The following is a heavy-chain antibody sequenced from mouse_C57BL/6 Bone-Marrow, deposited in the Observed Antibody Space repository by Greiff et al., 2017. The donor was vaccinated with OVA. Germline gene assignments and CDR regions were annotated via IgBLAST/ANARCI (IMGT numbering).Heavy chain of an antibody. CDR2: INPSSGYT. J-gene: IGHJ3*01. D-gene: IGHD2-10*02. CDR3: AREGYGNSFAY. V-gene: IGHV1-4*01. CDR1: GYTFTSYT. Sequence: QVQLKQSGAELARPGASVKMSCKASGYTFTSYTMHWVKQRPGQGLEWIGYINPSSGYTKYNQKFKDKATLTADKSSSTAYMQLSSLTSEDSAVYYCAREGYGNSFAYWGQGTLVTVSA.